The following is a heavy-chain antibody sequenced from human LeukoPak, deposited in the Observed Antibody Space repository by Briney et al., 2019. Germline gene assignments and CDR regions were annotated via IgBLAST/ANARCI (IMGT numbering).Heavy chain of an antibody. Sequence: ASVKVSCKASGYTFTGYYMHWVRQAPGQGLEWMGRINPNSGGTNYAQKFQGRVTMTRDTSISTAFMELSRLRSDDTAVYYCARDRNYYASGTSRQDAFDIWGQGTVVTVSS. CDR1: GYTFTGYY. CDR2: INPNSGGT. V-gene: IGHV1-2*06. D-gene: IGHD3-10*01. J-gene: IGHJ3*02. CDR3: ARDRNYYASGTSRQDAFDI.